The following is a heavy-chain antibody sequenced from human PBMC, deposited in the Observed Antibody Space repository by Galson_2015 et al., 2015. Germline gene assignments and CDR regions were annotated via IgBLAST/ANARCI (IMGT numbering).Heavy chain of an antibody. D-gene: IGHD3-22*01. CDR2: IYPGDSDT. CDR3: ARMAQHYYDSSGPGNAFDI. V-gene: IGHV5-51*01. Sequence: QSGAEVKKPGESLKISCKGSGYSFTSYWIGWVRLMPGKGLEWMGIIYPGDSDTRYSPSFQGQVTISADKSISTAYLQWSSLKASDTAMYYCARMAQHYYDSSGPGNAFDIWGQGTMVTVSS. J-gene: IGHJ3*02. CDR1: GYSFTSYW.